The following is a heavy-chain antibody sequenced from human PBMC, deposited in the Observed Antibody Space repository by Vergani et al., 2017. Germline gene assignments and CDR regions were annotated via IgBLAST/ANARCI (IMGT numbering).Heavy chain of an antibody. Sequence: EVQLLESGGGLVQPGGSLRLSCAASGFTFSSYAMSWVRQAPGKGLECVSAISGRGRSTDYADSVKGRFTISRDNSKNTLYLQMNSLRAEDTAVYYCAKAGGYSSSWYDYWGQGTLVTVSS. CDR3: AKAGGYSSSWYDY. V-gene: IGHV3-23*01. CDR2: ISGRGRST. D-gene: IGHD6-13*01. J-gene: IGHJ4*02. CDR1: GFTFSSYA.